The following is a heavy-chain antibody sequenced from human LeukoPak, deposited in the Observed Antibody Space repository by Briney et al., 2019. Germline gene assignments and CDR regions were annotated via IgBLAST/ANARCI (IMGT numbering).Heavy chain of an antibody. V-gene: IGHV3-7*01. D-gene: IGHD3-16*02. CDR2: IKQDGSEK. J-gene: IGHJ6*03. CDR1: GFTFSRSW. Sequence: GGSLRLSCAASGFTFSRSWMTWVRQAPGKGLEWVANIKQDGSEKYYVDSVKGRFTISRDNAKNSLYLQMNSLRAEDTAVYYCARRASGGVIALYYYYYMDVWGKGTTVTISS. CDR3: ARRASGGVIALYYYYYMDV.